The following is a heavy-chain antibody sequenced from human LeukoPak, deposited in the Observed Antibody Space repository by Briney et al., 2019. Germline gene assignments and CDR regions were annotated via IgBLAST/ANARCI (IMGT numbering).Heavy chain of an antibody. CDR3: ARGHPDIFPSINWFDP. D-gene: IGHD2-21*01. Sequence: ASVKVSCKASGYTFTSYDINWVRQATGQGLEWMGWMNPNSGNTGYAQKFQGRVTITRNTSISTAYMELSSLRSEDTAVYYCARGHPDIFPSINWFDPWGQGTLVTVSS. CDR2: MNPNSGNT. CDR1: GYTFTSYD. V-gene: IGHV1-8*03. J-gene: IGHJ5*02.